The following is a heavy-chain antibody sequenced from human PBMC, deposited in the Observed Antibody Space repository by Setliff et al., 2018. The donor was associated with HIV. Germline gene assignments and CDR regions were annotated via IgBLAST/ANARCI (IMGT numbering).Heavy chain of an antibody. CDR1: GGSISSGGYY. CDR2: ISYSGST. Sequence: KTSETLSLTCTVSGGSISSGGYYWSWIRQPPGKGLEWIGSISYSGSTYYNPSLKSRVTISFDTSKNQFPLEVTSVTAADTAIYYCARHRFGSGWYGFVSGIDPWGQGTLVTVSS. V-gene: IGHV4-39*01. CDR3: ARHRFGSGWYGFVSGIDP. J-gene: IGHJ5*02. D-gene: IGHD6-19*01.